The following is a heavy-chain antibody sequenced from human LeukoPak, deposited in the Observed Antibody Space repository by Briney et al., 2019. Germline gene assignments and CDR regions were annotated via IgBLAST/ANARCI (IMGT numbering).Heavy chain of an antibody. J-gene: IGHJ4*02. CDR3: ARAGEEEEALWGPYLGY. CDR1: GYTFTSYD. CDR2: MNPNSGNT. D-gene: IGHD2-21*01. Sequence: ASVKVSCKASGYTFTSYDTNWVRQATGQGLEWMGWMNPNSGNTGYAQKFQGRVTITRNTSISTAYMELSSLRSEDTAVYYCARAGEEEEALWGPYLGYWGQGTLVTVSS. V-gene: IGHV1-8*03.